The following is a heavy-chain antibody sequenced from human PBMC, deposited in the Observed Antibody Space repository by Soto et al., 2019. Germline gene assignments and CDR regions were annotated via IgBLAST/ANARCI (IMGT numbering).Heavy chain of an antibody. Sequence: GGSLRLSCAASGFTFSSYAMSWVRQAPGKGLEWVSAISGSGGSTYYADSVKGRFTISRDNSKNTLYLQMNSLRDEDTAVYYGPKEQYSSSWYWFDPWGHGTLVTVSS. D-gene: IGHD6-13*01. CDR1: GFTFSSYA. CDR3: PKEQYSSSWYWFDP. V-gene: IGHV3-23*01. J-gene: IGHJ5*02. CDR2: ISGSGGST.